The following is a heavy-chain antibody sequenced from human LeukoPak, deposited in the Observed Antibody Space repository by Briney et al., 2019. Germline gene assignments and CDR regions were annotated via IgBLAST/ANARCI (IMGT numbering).Heavy chain of an antibody. CDR3: AKMAYSNYDDY. D-gene: IGHD4-11*01. CDR2: ISGSGGST. V-gene: IGHV3-23*01. Sequence: GRSLRLSCVASGFPFSSYGMHWVRQAPGKGLEWVSTISGSGGSTYYADSVKGRLIISRDNSKNTLYLQMNSLRAEDTAVYYCAKMAYSNYDDYWGQGTLVTVSS. CDR1: GFPFSSYG. J-gene: IGHJ4*02.